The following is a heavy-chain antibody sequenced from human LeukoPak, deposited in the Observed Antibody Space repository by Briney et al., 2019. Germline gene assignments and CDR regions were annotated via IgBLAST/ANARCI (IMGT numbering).Heavy chain of an antibody. D-gene: IGHD6-19*01. Sequence: GGSLRLSCTASGLSFSGQWMNWVRQSPGQGLEWVANIKYDGSEEYYVDSVKGRFTISRDNSKNTLYLQMNSLRAEDTAVYYCAKDQYRDSSGWFFDYWGQGTLVTVSS. V-gene: IGHV3-7*03. CDR1: GLSFSGQW. J-gene: IGHJ4*02. CDR3: AKDQYRDSSGWFFDY. CDR2: IKYDGSEE.